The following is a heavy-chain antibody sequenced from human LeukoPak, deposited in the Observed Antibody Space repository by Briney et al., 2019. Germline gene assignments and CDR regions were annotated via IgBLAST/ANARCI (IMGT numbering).Heavy chain of an antibody. J-gene: IGHJ4*02. CDR3: ARGVGGRGWYSPLSHFDY. D-gene: IGHD6-19*01. Sequence: ASVKVSCKASGGTFSSYAISWVRQAPGQGLEWMGGIIPIFGTANYAQKFQGRVTITADESTSTAYMELSSLRSEDTAVYYCARGVGGRGWYSPLSHFDYWGQGTLVTVSS. V-gene: IGHV1-69*13. CDR2: IIPIFGTA. CDR1: GGTFSSYA.